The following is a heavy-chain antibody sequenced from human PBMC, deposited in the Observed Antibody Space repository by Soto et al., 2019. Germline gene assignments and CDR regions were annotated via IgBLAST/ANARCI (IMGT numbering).Heavy chain of an antibody. V-gene: IGHV3-23*01. J-gene: IGHJ4*02. CDR1: GFTFSSYA. CDR3: TKDREFIYYDLWSGYYAIHF. D-gene: IGHD3-3*01. CDR2: ISSVGGST. Sequence: GGSLRLSCAGSGFTFSSYAMSWVRQAPGKGLEWVSAISSVGGSTYYADSVKGRFIISRDNSENTLYLQVNSLRAEDTAIYYCTKDREFIYYDLWSGYYAIHFWGQGMLVTVSS.